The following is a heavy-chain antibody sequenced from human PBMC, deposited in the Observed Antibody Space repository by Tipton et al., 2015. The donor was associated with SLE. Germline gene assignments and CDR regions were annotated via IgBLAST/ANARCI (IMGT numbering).Heavy chain of an antibody. D-gene: IGHD1-26*01. CDR3: ARGGGWELWYFDY. CDR2: INHSGST. V-gene: IGHV4-34*01. J-gene: IGHJ4*02. Sequence: TLSLTCAVYGGSFSGYYWSWIRQPPGKGLEWIGEINHSGSTNYNPSLKSRVTISVDTSKNKFSLKLGSVTAADTAVYYCARGGGWELWYFDYWGQGTLVTVSS. CDR1: GGSFSGYY.